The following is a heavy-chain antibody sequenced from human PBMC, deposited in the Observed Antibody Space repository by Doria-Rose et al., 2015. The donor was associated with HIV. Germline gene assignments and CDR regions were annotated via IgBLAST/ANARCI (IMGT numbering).Heavy chain of an antibody. J-gene: IGHJ6*02. Sequence: QVQLQQWDAGLVKPSETLSLTCAGFGGSFSGYYWSWIRQPPGKGLEWIGELNHSGRPNYKTSLKSRVTLSLDTSKNLFSLKLSSVTAADTAVYYCARGLLRGGWNDVDYYYGMDVWGQGTTVTVSS. CDR3: ARGLLRGGWNDVDYYYGMDV. V-gene: IGHV4-34*01. D-gene: IGHD1-1*01. CDR1: GGSFSGYY. CDR2: LNHSGRP.